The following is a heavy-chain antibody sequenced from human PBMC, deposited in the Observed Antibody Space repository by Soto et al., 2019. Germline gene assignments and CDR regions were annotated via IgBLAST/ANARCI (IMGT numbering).Heavy chain of an antibody. CDR2: IIPIFGTA. D-gene: IGHD3-22*01. CDR1: GGTFSSYA. V-gene: IGHV1-69*13. Sequence: ASVKVSCKASGGTFSSYAISWVRQAPGQGLEWMGGIIPIFGTANYAQKFQGRVTITADESTSTAYMELSSLRSEDTAVYYCARETPTYYYDSSGPGPFDYWGQGTLVTVSS. J-gene: IGHJ4*02. CDR3: ARETPTYYYDSSGPGPFDY.